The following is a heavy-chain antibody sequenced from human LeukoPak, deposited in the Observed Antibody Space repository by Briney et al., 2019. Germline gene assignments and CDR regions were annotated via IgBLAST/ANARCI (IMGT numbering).Heavy chain of an antibody. Sequence: RPGGSLRLSCAASGFTFSSYSMNWVRQAPGKGLEWVANIKIDGSEKYYVDSVKGRFTISRDDPKNSLYLQMNSLRAEDTAVYYCVRVWAYYNDRSGYFDYWGQGTLVTVSS. J-gene: IGHJ4*02. CDR2: IKIDGSEK. CDR3: VRVWAYYNDRSGYFDY. CDR1: GFTFSSYS. V-gene: IGHV3-7*01. D-gene: IGHD3-22*01.